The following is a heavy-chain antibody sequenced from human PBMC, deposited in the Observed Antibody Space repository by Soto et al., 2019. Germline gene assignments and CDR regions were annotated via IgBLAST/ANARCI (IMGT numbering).Heavy chain of an antibody. J-gene: IGHJ4*02. CDR2: MNPNSGNT. V-gene: IGHV1-8*01. CDR1: GYTFTSYD. Sequence: ASVKVSCKASGYTFTSYDINWVRQATGQGLEWMGWMNPNSGNTGYAQKFQGRVTMTRNTSISTAYMELSSLRSEDTAVYYCVRGGPPSQLWTPDFDYWGQGTLVTVSS. D-gene: IGHD5-18*01. CDR3: VRGGPPSQLWTPDFDY.